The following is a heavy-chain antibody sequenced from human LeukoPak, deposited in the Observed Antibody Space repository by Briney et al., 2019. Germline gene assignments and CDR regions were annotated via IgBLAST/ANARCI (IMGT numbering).Heavy chain of an antibody. CDR1: GFTINNYD. J-gene: IGHJ4*02. V-gene: IGHV3-30*02. CDR3: AKDVSGWNDY. D-gene: IGHD6-19*01. CDR2: IRYDGNEK. Sequence: GGSLRLSCAASGFTINNYDMHWVRQAPGKGLEGVTFIRYDGNEKYYTDSVKGRFTISRDNSKNTLYLQMNSLRAEDTAVYYCAKDVSGWNDYWGQGTLVTVSS.